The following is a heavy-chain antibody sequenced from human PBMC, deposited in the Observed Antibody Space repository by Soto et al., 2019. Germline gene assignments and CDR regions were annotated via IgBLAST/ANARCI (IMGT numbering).Heavy chain of an antibody. D-gene: IGHD2-15*01. CDR3: ALRRAAEFDY. Sequence: QITLKESGPTLVKPTQTLTLTCNVSGVSLSTGGVGLGWIRQHPGKALEWLALIYWDDDQRSSPSLKSRLTLTKDPSKTQVVLTMTNLAPEVTATYYCALRRAAEFDYWGQGTLVTLSS. J-gene: IGHJ4*02. CDR1: GVSLSTGGVG. V-gene: IGHV2-5*02. CDR2: IYWDDDQ.